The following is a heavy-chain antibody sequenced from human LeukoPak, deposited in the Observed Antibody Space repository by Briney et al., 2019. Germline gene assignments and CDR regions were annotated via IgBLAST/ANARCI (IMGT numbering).Heavy chain of an antibody. CDR3: ASGGGSSWYGNWFDP. D-gene: IGHD6-13*01. V-gene: IGHV4-30-2*01. Sequence: SETLSLTCAVSGGSISSGGYSWSWVRQPRGKGLEWIEYIYHSGSTYYNPSLKSRVTISVDRSKNQFSLKLSSVTAADTAVYYCASGGGSSWYGNWFDPWGQGTLVTVSS. J-gene: IGHJ5*02. CDR1: GGSISSGGYS. CDR2: IYHSGST.